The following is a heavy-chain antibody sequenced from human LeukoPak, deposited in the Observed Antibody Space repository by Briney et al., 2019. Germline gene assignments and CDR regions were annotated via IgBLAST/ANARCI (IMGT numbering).Heavy chain of an antibody. V-gene: IGHV4-4*07. D-gene: IGHD1-26*01. CDR1: GGSISSYY. J-gene: IGHJ3*02. CDR2: IYTSGST. CDR3: AREIVGATQGAFDI. Sequence: SETLSLTCTVSGGSISSYYWSWIRQPAGKGLEWIGRIYTSGSTNYNPSLKSRVTMSVDTSKNQFSLKLSSVTAADTAVYCCAREIVGATQGAFDIWGQGTMVTVSS.